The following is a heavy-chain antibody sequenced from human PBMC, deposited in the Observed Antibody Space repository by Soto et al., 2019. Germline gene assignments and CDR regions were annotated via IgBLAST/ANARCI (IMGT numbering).Heavy chain of an antibody. J-gene: IGHJ3*02. V-gene: IGHV1-69*13. CDR2: IIPIFGTA. CDR1: GGTFSSYA. D-gene: IGHD3-22*01. CDR3: ARDYYDSSGYYQMHAFDI. Sequence: VASVKVSCKASGGTFSSYAISWVRQAPGQGLEWMGGIIPIFGTANYAQKFQGRVTITADESTSTAYMELSSLRSEDTAVYYCARDYYDSSGYYQMHAFDIWGQGTMVTVSS.